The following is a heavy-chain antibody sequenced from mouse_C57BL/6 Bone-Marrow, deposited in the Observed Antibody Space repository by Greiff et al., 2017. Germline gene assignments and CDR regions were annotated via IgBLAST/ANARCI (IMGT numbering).Heavy chain of an antibody. Sequence: QVQLQQSGAELMKPGASVKLSCKATGYTFTGYWIEWVKQSPGHGLEWIGEILPGSGSTNYNEKFKGKATFTADTSSNTAYMQLSSLTNEDSAIYYGTGYTVAPYYAMDYWGQGTSVTVSS. J-gene: IGHJ4*01. CDR1: GYTFTGYW. D-gene: IGHD1-1*01. V-gene: IGHV1-9*01. CDR3: TGYTVAPYYAMDY. CDR2: ILPGSGST.